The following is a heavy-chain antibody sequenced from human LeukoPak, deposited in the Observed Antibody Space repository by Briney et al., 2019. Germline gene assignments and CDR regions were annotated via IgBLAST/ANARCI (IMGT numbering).Heavy chain of an antibody. J-gene: IGHJ6*03. CDR2: INHSGST. CDR3: ARRPSRIQPRSRYLDV. CDR1: GGSFSGYY. D-gene: IGHD5-18*01. Sequence: SETLSLTCAVYGGSFSGYYWSWIRQPPGKGLEWIGEINHSGSTNYNPSLKSRVTISVDTSKNQFSLKLSSVTAADTAVYYCARRPSRIQPRSRYLDVWGKGTTVTVSS. V-gene: IGHV4-34*01.